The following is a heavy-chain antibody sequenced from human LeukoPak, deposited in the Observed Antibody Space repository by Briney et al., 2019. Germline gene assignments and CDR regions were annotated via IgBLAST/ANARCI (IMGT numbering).Heavy chain of an antibody. Sequence: PGGSLRLSCAASGFTFRNYAMSWVRQAPGKGLEWVSAITDNGIYTYYADSVKGRFAISRDNSKNTLFLQMNSLRAEDTAVYYCAAGRWYYFDYWGQGTLVTVSS. D-gene: IGHD1-14*01. J-gene: IGHJ4*02. CDR2: ITDNGIYT. V-gene: IGHV3-23*01. CDR1: GFTFRNYA. CDR3: AAGRWYYFDY.